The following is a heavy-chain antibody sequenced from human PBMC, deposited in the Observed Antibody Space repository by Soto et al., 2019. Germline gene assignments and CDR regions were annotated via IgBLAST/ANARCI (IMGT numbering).Heavy chain of an antibody. V-gene: IGHV6-1*01. J-gene: IGHJ4*02. CDR2: TYYRSNWRH. CDR3: AGGVAGSGFDL. Sequence: SQTLSLTCAISGDSVSSNTAAWNWIRSSPSRGLEWLGRTYYRSNWRHDYAVSVRSRTTVNPDTSKNHFSLQLNSVTPDDTAVYYCAGGVAGSGFDLWGPGTLVTVSS. D-gene: IGHD6-19*01. CDR1: GDSVSSNTAA.